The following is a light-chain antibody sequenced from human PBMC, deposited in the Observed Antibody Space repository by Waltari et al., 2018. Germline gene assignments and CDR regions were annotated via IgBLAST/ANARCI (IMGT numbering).Light chain of an antibody. CDR1: QSLLHTNNKNY. J-gene: IGKJ2*01. CDR2: WAS. Sequence: DIVVTQSPDSLAVSLGERATINCKSSQSLLHTNNKNYLAWYQLRPGQPPKLLIYWASTRESGVPGRFSGSGSGTDFTLTISSLQPEDFATYYCQQSSAIPYTFGQGTKVDVK. CDR3: QQSSAIPYT. V-gene: IGKV4-1*01.